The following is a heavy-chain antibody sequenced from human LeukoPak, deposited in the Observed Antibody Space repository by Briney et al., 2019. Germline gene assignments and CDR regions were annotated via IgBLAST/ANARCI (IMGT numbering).Heavy chain of an antibody. V-gene: IGHV3-11*05. CDR3: ARVEWSRFDC. CDR2: ISGSSSDT. CDR1: GFTFSDYY. D-gene: IGHD3-3*01. Sequence: GGSLRLSCAASGFTFSDYYMIWIRQAPGKGLEWVSYISGSSSDTNYPDSVKGRFTISRDNAKNSLYLQMNSLRAEDTAVYYCARVEWSRFDCWGQGTLVTVSS. J-gene: IGHJ4*02.